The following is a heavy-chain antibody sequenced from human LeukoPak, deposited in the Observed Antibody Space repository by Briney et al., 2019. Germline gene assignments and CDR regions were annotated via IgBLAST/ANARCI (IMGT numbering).Heavy chain of an antibody. CDR2: IHHSGST. V-gene: IGHV4-59*02. J-gene: IGHJ6*02. CDR1: GGAVSSDY. D-gene: IGHD3-10*01. CDR3: ARDSLWFGEAYGMDV. Sequence: PPETLSLTCTLSGGAVSSDYWSWIRQPPGKRLEWIGYIHHSGSTYYNPSLESRVTMSVDTSKSLLSLKLTSVTAADTAVYYCARDSLWFGEAYGMDVWGRGTTVIVSS.